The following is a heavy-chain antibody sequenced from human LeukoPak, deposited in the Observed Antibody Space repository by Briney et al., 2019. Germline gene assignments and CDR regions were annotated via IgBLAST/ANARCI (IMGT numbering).Heavy chain of an antibody. Sequence: GGSLRLSCAASGFTFSSYSMNWVRQAPGKGLEWVSSISSSSSYIYYADSVKGRLTISRDNAKNSLYLQMNSLRAEDTAVYYCAVNPQGGYPQDWGQGPLVTVSS. CDR3: AVNPQGGYPQD. V-gene: IGHV3-21*01. J-gene: IGHJ4*02. CDR2: ISSSSSYI. CDR1: GFTFSSYS. D-gene: IGHD5-18*01.